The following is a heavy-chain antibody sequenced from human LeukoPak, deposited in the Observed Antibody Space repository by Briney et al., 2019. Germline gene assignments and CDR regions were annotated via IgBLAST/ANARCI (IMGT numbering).Heavy chain of an antibody. Sequence: QTSETLSLTCAVYGGSFSGYYWSWIRQPPGKGLEWIGEINHSGSTNYNPSLKSRVTLSVDTSKNQFSLKLSSVTAADTAVYYCAGENYYGSGSYSYWGQGTLVTVSS. CDR2: INHSGST. CDR1: GGSFSGYY. D-gene: IGHD3-10*01. J-gene: IGHJ4*02. V-gene: IGHV4-34*01. CDR3: AGENYYGSGSYSY.